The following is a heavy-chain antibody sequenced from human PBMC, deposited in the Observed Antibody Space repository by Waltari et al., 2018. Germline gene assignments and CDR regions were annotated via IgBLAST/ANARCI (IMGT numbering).Heavy chain of an antibody. CDR3: ARDRGRGMFLDS. J-gene: IGHJ4*02. CDR1: GDSMTGGSW. CDR2: IHGSGRT. V-gene: IGHV4-4*02. D-gene: IGHD3-10*02. Sequence: QLQQSGPGLVKPSETLSLTCAVSGDSMTGGSWWSWVRQTPGKGLEWVGQIHGSGRTNYTPALECGVTISMDMSNNKFSLRVSSATAADTAVYYCARDRGRGMFLDSWGQGILVSVSP.